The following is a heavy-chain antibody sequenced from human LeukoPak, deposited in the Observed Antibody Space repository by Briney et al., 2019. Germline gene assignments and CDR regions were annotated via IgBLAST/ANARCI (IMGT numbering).Heavy chain of an antibody. Sequence: VGCLRLSCAASGFTFSTYAMSWVRQAPPQGLGWVSAISGRGDHTYYADSVKGRFTISRDNSTNTLYLQMNSLRAEDTAVYYCAKDSIGRLGEGHFDYWGQGTLVSVSS. D-gene: IGHD2/OR15-2a*01. J-gene: IGHJ4*02. V-gene: IGHV3-23*01. CDR1: GFTFSTYA. CDR2: ISGRGDHT. CDR3: AKDSIGRLGEGHFDY.